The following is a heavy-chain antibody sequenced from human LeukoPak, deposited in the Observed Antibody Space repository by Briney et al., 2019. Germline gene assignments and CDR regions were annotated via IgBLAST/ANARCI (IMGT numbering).Heavy chain of an antibody. CDR1: GYSFTSYW. D-gene: IGHD3-10*02. V-gene: IGHV5-51*01. CDR2: IYPGDSDT. J-gene: IGHJ3*02. CDR3: ARKMFGESYLDAFDI. Sequence: GESLKISCKGSGYSFTSYWIGWVRQMPGKGLEWMGIIYPGDSDTRYSPSFQGQVTISADKSISTAYLQWSSLKASDTAMYYCARKMFGESYLDAFDIWGQGTMVTVSS.